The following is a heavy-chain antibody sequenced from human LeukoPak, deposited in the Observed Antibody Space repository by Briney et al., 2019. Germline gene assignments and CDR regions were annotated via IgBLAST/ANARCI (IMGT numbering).Heavy chain of an antibody. J-gene: IGHJ4*02. CDR1: GFTFSSYG. CDR2: IRYDGSNK. CDR3: AKTYYCSSTSCYRVLDY. V-gene: IGHV3-33*08. Sequence: GRSLRLSCAASGFTFSSYGMHWVRQAPGKGLEWVAVIRYDGSNKYYADSVKGRFTISRDNSKNTLYLQMNSLRAEDTAVYYCAKTYYCSSTSCYRVLDYWGQGTLVTVSS. D-gene: IGHD2-2*01.